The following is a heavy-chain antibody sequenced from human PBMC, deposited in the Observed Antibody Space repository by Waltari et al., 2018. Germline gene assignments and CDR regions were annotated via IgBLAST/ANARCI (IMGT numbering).Heavy chain of an antibody. D-gene: IGHD3-3*01. CDR1: GFAFSHYN. CDR3: ARENLGVIIFHYYFMNV. CDR2: ISGSGTYI. V-gene: IGHV3-21*06. J-gene: IGHJ6*03. Sequence: EVQLVESGGGLVKPGGSLRLSCAASGFAFSHYNMKWFRQAPGKGLGWGSSISGSGTYIYYSDSVKGRFTISRDNAKNSLFLQMNSLRAEDTAVYYCARENLGVIIFHYYFMNVWGKGTTVTISS.